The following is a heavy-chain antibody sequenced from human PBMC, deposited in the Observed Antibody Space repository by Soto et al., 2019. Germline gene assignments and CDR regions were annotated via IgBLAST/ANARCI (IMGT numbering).Heavy chain of an antibody. CDR1: GFTFTTYS. Sequence: EVQLVESGGGLVQPGGSLRLSCAASGFTFTTYSMSWFRQAPGKGLEWVSYITSSSGTIYYADSAKGRFTISRDNAKNSLYLQMNSLRDEDTAVYYCVRGNIAYSCINTRPCGMDVWGQGTTGTVSS. V-gene: IGHV3-48*02. CDR3: VRGNIAYSCINTRPCGMDV. D-gene: IGHD6-13*01. CDR2: ITSSSGTI. J-gene: IGHJ6*02.